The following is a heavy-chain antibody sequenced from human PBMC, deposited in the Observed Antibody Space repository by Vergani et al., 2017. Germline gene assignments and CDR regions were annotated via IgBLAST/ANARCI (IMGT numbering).Heavy chain of an antibody. CDR1: GFTFNEFA. V-gene: IGHV3-9*01. CDR2: ISWNGGII. CDR3: AKAGFDSPYIMSPFFEY. Sequence: EVQLVESGGGLLQPGRSLRLSCAASGFTFNEFAMHWVRQAPGKGLEWVAGISWNGGIILYADSVKGRFNVSRDNGKKSLDLQMNDLRLEDTAFYYCAKAGFDSPYIMSPFFEYWGQGLLVTVSS. D-gene: IGHD3-16*01. J-gene: IGHJ4*02.